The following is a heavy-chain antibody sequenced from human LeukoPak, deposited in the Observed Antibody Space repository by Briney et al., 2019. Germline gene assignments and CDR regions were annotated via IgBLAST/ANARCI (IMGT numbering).Heavy chain of an antibody. J-gene: IGHJ6*02. Sequence: GGSLRLACAASGFTFSSYGMHWVRQAPGKGLEWVAVIWYDGSNKYYADSVKGRFTISRDNSKNTLYLQMNSLRAEDTAVYYCARDRGYCSSTSCSISYYYYYYGMDVWGQGTTVTVSS. CDR1: GFTFSSYG. V-gene: IGHV3-33*01. CDR3: ARDRGYCSSTSCSISYYYYYYGMDV. CDR2: IWYDGSNK. D-gene: IGHD2-2*01.